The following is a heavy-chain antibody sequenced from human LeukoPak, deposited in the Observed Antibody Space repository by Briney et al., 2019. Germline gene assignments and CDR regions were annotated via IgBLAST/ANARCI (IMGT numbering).Heavy chain of an antibody. D-gene: IGHD6-19*01. CDR3: TRDRGSGWYWIDY. V-gene: IGHV3-49*04. J-gene: IGHJ4*02. CDR2: IRSKAYGGTT. CDR1: GFTFGDYA. Sequence: GGSPRLSCTASGFTFGDYAMSWVRQAPGKGLEWVGFIRSKAYGGTTEYAASVKGRFTISRDDSKSIAYLQMNSLKTEDTAVYYCTRDRGSGWYWIDYWGRGTLVTVSS.